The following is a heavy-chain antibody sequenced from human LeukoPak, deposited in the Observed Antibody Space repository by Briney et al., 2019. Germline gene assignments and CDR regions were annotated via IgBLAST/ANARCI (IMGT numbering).Heavy chain of an antibody. D-gene: IGHD1-26*01. J-gene: IGHJ4*02. CDR3: AREATERASGSYFDY. Sequence: ETLSLTCTVSGASISSYYWSWIRQAPGKGLEWVSSISSSRSYIYYADSVRGRFTISRDNAKNSLYLQMSSLRAEDTAVYYCAREATERASGSYFDYWGQGTLVTVSS. V-gene: IGHV3-21*01. CDR1: GASISSYY. CDR2: ISSSRSYI.